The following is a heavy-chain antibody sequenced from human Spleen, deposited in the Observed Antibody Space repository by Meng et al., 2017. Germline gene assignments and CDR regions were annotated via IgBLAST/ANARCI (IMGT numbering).Heavy chain of an antibody. CDR1: GFTFSRYD. Sequence: GESLKISCAASGFTFSRYDMYWVRQITGKGLEWVSAIDTAGDTYYPGSVKGRFTISKDNAKNSLYLQMIRLRAEDTAVYYCARDPNEDSGHYYFCAFDFWGQGTMVTVSS. D-gene: IGHD3-22*01. CDR2: IDTAGDT. CDR3: ARDPNEDSGHYYFCAFDF. J-gene: IGHJ3*01. V-gene: IGHV3-13*01.